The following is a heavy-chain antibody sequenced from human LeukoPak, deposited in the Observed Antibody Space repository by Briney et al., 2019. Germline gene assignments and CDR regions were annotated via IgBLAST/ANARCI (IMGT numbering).Heavy chain of an antibody. CDR2: IYYSGST. J-gene: IGHJ4*02. D-gene: IGHD6-19*01. CDR1: GGSISSYY. Sequence: PSETLSLTCTVSGGSISSYYWSWIRQPPGKGLEWIGYIYYSGSTNHNPSLKSRVTISVDTSKNQFSLKLSSVTAADTAVYYCARETAGFDYWGQGTLVTVSS. V-gene: IGHV4-59*01. CDR3: ARETAGFDY.